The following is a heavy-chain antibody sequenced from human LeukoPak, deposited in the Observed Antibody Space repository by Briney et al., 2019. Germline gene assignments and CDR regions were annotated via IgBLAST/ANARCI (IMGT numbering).Heavy chain of an antibody. CDR3: ARVVVPAATFYYYYYYMDV. V-gene: IGHV3-66*02. Sequence: GGSLTLSCAASGIILSSYWMSWVRQAPGKGLEWVSLIYSGGSTYYADSVKGRFTISRDNSKNTLYLQMNSLRAEDTAVYYCARVVVPAATFYYYYYYMDVWGKGTTVTVSS. CDR2: IYSGGST. CDR1: GIILSSYW. J-gene: IGHJ6*03. D-gene: IGHD2-2*01.